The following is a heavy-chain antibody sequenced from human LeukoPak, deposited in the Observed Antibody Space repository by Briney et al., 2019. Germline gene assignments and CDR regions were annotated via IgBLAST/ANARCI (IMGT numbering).Heavy chain of an antibody. V-gene: IGHV3-11*04. CDR2: ISTSGSTT. D-gene: IGHD1-1*01. CDR1: GFTFSDHY. CDR3: ARSPTLQL. Sequence: GGSLRLSCAASGFTFSDHYMSWLRQAPGRGLEWLSYISTSGSTTYYADSVKGRFTISRDNAKNSLYLQMNSLRAEDTAVYYCARSPTLQLWGQGTLVTVSS. J-gene: IGHJ4*02.